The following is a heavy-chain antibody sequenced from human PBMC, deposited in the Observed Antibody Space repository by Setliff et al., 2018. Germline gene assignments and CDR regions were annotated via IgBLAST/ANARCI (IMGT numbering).Heavy chain of an antibody. CDR2: MNPNNGNT. Sequence: GASVKVSCKASGYTFINYEINWVRQATGQGLEWMGGMNPNNGNTGYAQKLQGRVTMTTDTSTSTAYMELRSLRSDDTAVYYCARVGYAYNFWSGYSMKNAFDIWGQGTMVTVSS. CDR3: ARVGYAYNFWSGYSMKNAFDI. V-gene: IGHV1-8*02. D-gene: IGHD3-3*01. J-gene: IGHJ3*02. CDR1: GYTFINYE.